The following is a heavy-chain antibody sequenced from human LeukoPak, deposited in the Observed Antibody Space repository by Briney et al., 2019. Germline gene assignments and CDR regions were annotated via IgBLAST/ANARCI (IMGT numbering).Heavy chain of an antibody. D-gene: IGHD5-18*01. CDR3: TRDPGGGYSPTWYEGLFKY. V-gene: IGHV3-23*01. CDR2: ISPSGDTT. Sequence: PGESLRLSCAASGFLFRSYAMTWVRQAPGKGLQWVAAISPSGDTTYYADSVRGRFTVSRDNSNDILFLQVNNLRAEDTAVYFCTRDPGGGYSPTWYEGLFKYWGQGTLLSVYS. CDR1: GFLFRSYA. J-gene: IGHJ4*02.